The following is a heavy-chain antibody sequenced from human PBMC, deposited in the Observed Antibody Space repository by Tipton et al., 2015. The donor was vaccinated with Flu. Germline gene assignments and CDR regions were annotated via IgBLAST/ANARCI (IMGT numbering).Heavy chain of an antibody. Sequence: SLRLSCAVFGIGINGDYISWVRQAPGKGLEWVAVIHSGGTTFDADSVRGRLAISRDFSKNTVSLLMNSLRAEDTAVYFCARGMNLDSWGQGTLVTVSS. CDR3: ARGMNLDS. D-gene: IGHD1-14*01. V-gene: IGHV3-66*02. CDR2: IHSGGTT. J-gene: IGHJ4*02. CDR1: GIGINGDY.